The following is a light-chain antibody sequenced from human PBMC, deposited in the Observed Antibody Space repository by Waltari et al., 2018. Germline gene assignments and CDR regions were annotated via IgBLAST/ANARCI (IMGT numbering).Light chain of an antibody. CDR3: QQRSNWPYT. Sequence: EIVLTQSPATLSLSPGERATLSCRASQTVETYLAWYQQKPGQAPRLLLFDASSRATGIPAKFSGSGSGTDFTLTVTNLEPEDFAVYYCQQRSNWPYTFGQGTRVEIK. CDR1: QTVETY. V-gene: IGKV3-11*01. CDR2: DAS. J-gene: IGKJ2*01.